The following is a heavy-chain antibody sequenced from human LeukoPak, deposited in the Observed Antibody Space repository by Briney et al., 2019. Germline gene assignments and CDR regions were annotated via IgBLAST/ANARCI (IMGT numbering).Heavy chain of an antibody. CDR3: ARSIPYGTTWYGRSDY. CDR2: IKPDGTTK. J-gene: IGHJ4*02. CDR1: GFPFSSYS. V-gene: IGHV3-7*03. Sequence: GGSLRLTCAASGFPFSSYSMTWVRQAPGKGLEWVANIKPDGTTKFYVDSVKGRFTISRDNALNSLYLQMNSLRAEDTAIYYCARSIPYGTTWYGRSDYWGQGTLVTVSS. D-gene: IGHD6-13*01.